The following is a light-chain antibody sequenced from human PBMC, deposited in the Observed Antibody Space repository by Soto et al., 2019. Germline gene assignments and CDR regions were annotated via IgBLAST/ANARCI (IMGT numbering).Light chain of an antibody. CDR3: AAWDAGVSGPA. Sequence: QAVVTQPPSASGTPGQRVTISCSGSSSNIGSKYVYWYQQLPGTAPKLLMYRNNQRPSGVPDRFSGSKSGTSASLAISGLRSEDEADYYCAAWDAGVSGPAFGGGTQLTV. V-gene: IGLV1-47*01. CDR2: RNN. J-gene: IGLJ2*01. CDR1: SSNIGSKY.